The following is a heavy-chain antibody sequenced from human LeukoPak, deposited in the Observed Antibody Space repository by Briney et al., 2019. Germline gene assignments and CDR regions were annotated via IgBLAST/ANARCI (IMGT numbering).Heavy chain of an antibody. V-gene: IGHV4-59*01. Sequence: PSETLSLTCAVYGGSFSGYYWSWIRQPPGKGLEWIGYIYYSGSTNYNPSLKSRVTISVDTSKNQFSLKLSSVTAADTAVYYCARDGCSGGSCYSWFDPWGQGTLVTVSS. CDR2: IYYSGST. CDR1: GGSFSGYY. J-gene: IGHJ5*02. D-gene: IGHD2-15*01. CDR3: ARDGCSGGSCYSWFDP.